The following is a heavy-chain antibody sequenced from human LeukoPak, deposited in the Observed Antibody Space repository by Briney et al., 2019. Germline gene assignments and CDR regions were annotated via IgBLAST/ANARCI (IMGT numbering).Heavy chain of an antibody. CDR1: GGTFSSYA. Sequence: AASVKVSCKASGGTFSSYAISWVRQAPGQGLEWMGRIIPILGIANYAQKFQGRVTITADKSTSTAYMELSSLRSEDTAMYYCARGYCSSTSCFWFDPWGQGTLVTVYS. CDR2: IIPILGIA. D-gene: IGHD2-2*01. CDR3: ARGYCSSTSCFWFDP. J-gene: IGHJ5*02. V-gene: IGHV1-69*04.